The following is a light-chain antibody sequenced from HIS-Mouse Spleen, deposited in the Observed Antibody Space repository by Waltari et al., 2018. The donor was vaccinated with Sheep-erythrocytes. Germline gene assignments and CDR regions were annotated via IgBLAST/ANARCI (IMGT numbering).Light chain of an antibody. Sequence: QSALTQPRSVSGSPGQSVPISCTGTSRDVGCYNYFPWYHPHPGKAPKLMIYDVSKRPSGVPDRFSGSKSGNTASLTISGLQAEDEADYYCCSYAGSYNHVFATGTKVTVL. CDR3: CSYAGSYNHV. CDR1: SRDVGCYNY. V-gene: IGLV2-11*01. CDR2: DVS. J-gene: IGLJ1*01.